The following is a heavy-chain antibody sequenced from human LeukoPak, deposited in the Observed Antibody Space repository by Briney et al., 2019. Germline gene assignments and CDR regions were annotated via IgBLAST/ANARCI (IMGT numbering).Heavy chain of an antibody. J-gene: IGHJ4*02. CDR3: AKAPPGVVVPAAIPGV. D-gene: IGHD2-2*02. V-gene: IGHV3-30*18. Sequence: QPGGSLRLSCVASGFTFSNYGMHWVRQAPGKGLEWVAVISYDGSNKYYADSVKGRFTISRDNSKNTLYLQMNSLRAEDTAVYYCAKAPPGVVVPAAIPGVWGQGTLVTVSS. CDR2: ISYDGSNK. CDR1: GFTFSNYG.